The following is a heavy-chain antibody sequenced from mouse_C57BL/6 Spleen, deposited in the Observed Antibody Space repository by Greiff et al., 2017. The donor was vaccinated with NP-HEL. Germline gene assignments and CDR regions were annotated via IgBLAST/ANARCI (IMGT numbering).Heavy chain of an antibody. V-gene: IGHV3-6*01. D-gene: IGHD2-5*01. CDR3: ARDHYSNYVEYAMDY. Sequence: VQLKESGPGLVKPSQSLSLTCSVTGYSITSGYYWNWIRQFPGNKLEWMGYISYDGSNNYNPSLKNRISITRDTSKNQFFLKLNSVTTEDTATYYCARDHYSNYVEYAMDYWGQGTSVTVSS. J-gene: IGHJ4*01. CDR2: ISYDGSN. CDR1: GYSITSGYY.